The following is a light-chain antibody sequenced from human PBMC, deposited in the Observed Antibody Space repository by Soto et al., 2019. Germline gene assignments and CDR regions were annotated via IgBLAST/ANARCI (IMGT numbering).Light chain of an antibody. CDR3: QSYDSSLSGSGV. CDR2: GHN. V-gene: IGLV1-40*01. Sequence: QAVVTQPPSVSGAPGQRVTISCTGSSSNIGPGYDVHWYQQLPGTAPKLLISGHNNRPSGVPDRFFGSKSGTSASLTIIGLQAEDEADYYCQSYDSSLSGSGVFGGGTKVTVL. CDR1: SSNIGPGYD. J-gene: IGLJ3*02.